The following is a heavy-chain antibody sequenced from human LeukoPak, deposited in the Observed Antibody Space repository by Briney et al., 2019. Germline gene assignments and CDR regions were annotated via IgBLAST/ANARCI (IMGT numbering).Heavy chain of an antibody. CDR3: ARVDTVMAYYFDL. CDR2: IYSGGTT. Sequence: GGSLRLSCVASGFTFSNYNMNWVRQAPGKGLEWVSTIYSGGTTYYADSVMGRFTISRHNSRNTLYLQMNSLRAEDTAVYYCARVDTVMAYYFDLWGQGTLVTVSS. V-gene: IGHV3-53*04. D-gene: IGHD5-18*01. CDR1: GFTFSNYN. J-gene: IGHJ4*02.